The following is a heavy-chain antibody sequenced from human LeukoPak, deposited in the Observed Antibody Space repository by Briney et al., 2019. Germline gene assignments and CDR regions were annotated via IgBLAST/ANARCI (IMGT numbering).Heavy chain of an antibody. Sequence: SETLSLTCTVSGGSISSDAYYWSWIRQHPGKGLEWIGYIYYSGSTYYNPSLKSRVTISVDTSKNQFSLKLSSVTAADTAVYYCARSSVEGAEYYFDYWGQGTLVTVSS. D-gene: IGHD5-24*01. V-gene: IGHV4-31*03. J-gene: IGHJ4*02. CDR1: GGSISSDAYY. CDR3: ARSSVEGAEYYFDY. CDR2: IYYSGST.